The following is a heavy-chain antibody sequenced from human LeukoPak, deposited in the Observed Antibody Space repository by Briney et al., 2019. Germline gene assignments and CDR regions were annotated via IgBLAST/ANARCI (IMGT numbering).Heavy chain of an antibody. CDR1: GFTFSSYA. Sequence: GGSLRLSCAAFGFTFSSYAMSWVRQAPGKGLEWVSAISGGGVNTYYADSVKGRFTISRDNSKNTLSLQLDSLRAEDTAIYYCAKVSEADATIVSAFDIWGQGTMVTVSS. V-gene: IGHV3-23*01. D-gene: IGHD1-26*01. J-gene: IGHJ3*02. CDR3: AKVSEADATIVSAFDI. CDR2: ISGGGVNT.